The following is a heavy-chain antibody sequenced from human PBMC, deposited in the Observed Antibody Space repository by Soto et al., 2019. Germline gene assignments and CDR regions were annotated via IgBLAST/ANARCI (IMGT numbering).Heavy chain of an antibody. CDR2: IYYSGST. D-gene: IGHD4-17*01. CDR1: GGSVRSGSYY. V-gene: IGHV4-61*01. Sequence: SETLSLTCTVSGGSVRSGSYYWSWIRQPPGKGLEWIGYIYYSGSTNYNPSLKSRVTISVDTSKNQFSLKLSSVTAADTAVYYCARSTVTIDYWGQGTLVTVSS. CDR3: ARSTVTIDY. J-gene: IGHJ4*02.